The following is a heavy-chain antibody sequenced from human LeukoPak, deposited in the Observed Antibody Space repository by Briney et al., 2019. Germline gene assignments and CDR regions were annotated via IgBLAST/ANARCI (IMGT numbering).Heavy chain of an antibody. Sequence: ASVKVSCKASGGTFSSYAISWVRQAPGQGLEWMVRIIPILGIANYAQKFQGRVTITADKSTSTAYMELSSLRSEDTAVYYCAMDIVVVPAAYIDYWGQGTLVTVSS. D-gene: IGHD2-2*03. CDR3: AMDIVVVPAAYIDY. V-gene: IGHV1-69*04. CDR1: GGTFSSYA. CDR2: IIPILGIA. J-gene: IGHJ4*02.